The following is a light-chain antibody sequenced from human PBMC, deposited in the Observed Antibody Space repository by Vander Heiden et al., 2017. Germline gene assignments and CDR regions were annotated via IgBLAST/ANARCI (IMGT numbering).Light chain of an antibody. J-gene: IGKJ3*01. CDR3: QQLNSYSFS. CDR1: QGISSY. Sequence: IQLTQSPSSLSASVGDRVTITCRASQGISSYLAWYQQKPGKAPKLLIYLASTLHSGVPSRFSGSGSGTDFTLTISSLQPEDFATYYCQQLNSYSFSFGHGTKVDIK. V-gene: IGKV1-9*01. CDR2: LAS.